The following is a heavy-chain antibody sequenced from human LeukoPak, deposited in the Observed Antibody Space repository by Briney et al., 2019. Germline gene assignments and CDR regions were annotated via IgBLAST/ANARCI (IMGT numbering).Heavy chain of an antibody. CDR1: GYTFTSYY. D-gene: IGHD5-12*01. J-gene: IGHJ3*02. CDR3: ARVATILPQWSHAFDI. CDR2: INPSVGST. Sequence: ASVKVSCKASGYTFTSYYMHWVRQAPGQGLEWRGIINPSVGSTSYAQKFQGRVTMTRDTSTSTVYLGLSSLRSEDTAVYYCARVATILPQWSHAFDIWGQGTMVTVSS. V-gene: IGHV1-46*01.